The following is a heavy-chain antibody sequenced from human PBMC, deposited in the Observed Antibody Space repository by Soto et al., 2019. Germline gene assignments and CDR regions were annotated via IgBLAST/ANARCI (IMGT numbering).Heavy chain of an antibody. D-gene: IGHD3-22*01. V-gene: IGHV2-5*02. CDR1: GFSLSTSGVG. CDR3: AHLFYYYDSGAPGWFDP. Sequence: QITLKESGPTLVKPTQTLTLTCTFSGFSLSTSGVGVGWIRQPPGKALEWLALIYWDDDKRYSPSLKSRLTITKDTSKTQVVLTMTNMDPVDTATYYCAHLFYYYDSGAPGWFDPWGQGTLVTVSS. J-gene: IGHJ5*02. CDR2: IYWDDDK.